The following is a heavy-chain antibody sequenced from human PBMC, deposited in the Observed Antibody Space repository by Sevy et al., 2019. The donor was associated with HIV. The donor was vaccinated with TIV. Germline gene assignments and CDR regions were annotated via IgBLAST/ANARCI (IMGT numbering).Heavy chain of an antibody. J-gene: IGHJ1*01. CDR1: GFTFSDYY. Sequence: GGCLRLSCAASGFTFSDYYMSWIRQAPGKGLEWVSYISSSGSTIYYADSVKGRFTISRDNAKNSLYLQMNSLRAEDTAVYYCAREDQEVAAWPLLSAEYFQHWGQGTLVTVSS. V-gene: IGHV3-11*01. CDR2: ISSSGSTI. D-gene: IGHD3-16*02. CDR3: AREDQEVAAWPLLSAEYFQH.